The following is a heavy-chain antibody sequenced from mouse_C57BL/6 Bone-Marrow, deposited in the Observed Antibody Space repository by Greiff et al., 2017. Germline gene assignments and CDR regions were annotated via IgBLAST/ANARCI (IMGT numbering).Heavy chain of an antibody. Sequence: VQRVESGGGLVKPGGSLKLSCAASGFTFSDYGMHWVRQAPEKGLEWVAYISSGSSTIYYADTVKGRFTISRDNAKNTLFLQMRSMRAEDTAMYYCTRMNYGGDFDYWGQGTTLTVSS. D-gene: IGHD1-2*01. V-gene: IGHV5-17*01. CDR1: GFTFSDYG. J-gene: IGHJ2*01. CDR2: ISSGSSTI. CDR3: TRMNYGGDFDY.